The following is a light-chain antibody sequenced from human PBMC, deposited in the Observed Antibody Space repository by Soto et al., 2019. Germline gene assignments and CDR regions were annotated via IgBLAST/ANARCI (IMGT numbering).Light chain of an antibody. Sequence: TQSPATLSVYPGGRATLSCRASQSVSSNLAWYQQKPGQAPRLLIYGASSRATGIPDRFSGSGSGTDFTLTISRLEPEDFAVYYCQQYGSSRTFGQGTKVDIK. V-gene: IGKV3-20*01. CDR1: QSVSSN. CDR2: GAS. J-gene: IGKJ1*01. CDR3: QQYGSSRT.